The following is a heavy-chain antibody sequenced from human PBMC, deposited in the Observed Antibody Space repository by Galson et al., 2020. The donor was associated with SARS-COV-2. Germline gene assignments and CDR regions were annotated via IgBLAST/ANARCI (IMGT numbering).Heavy chain of an antibody. CDR3: AACIVGATKREYYYYYGMDV. J-gene: IGHJ6*02. CDR1: GFTFSSYG. D-gene: IGHD1-26*01. CDR2: ISYDGSNK. Sequence: TGGSLRLSCAASGFTFSSYGMHWVRQAPGKGLEWVAVISYDGSNKYYADSVKGRFTISRGNSKNTLYLQMNSLRAEDTAVYYCAACIVGATKREYYYYYGMDVWGQGTTVTVSS. V-gene: IGHV3-30*03.